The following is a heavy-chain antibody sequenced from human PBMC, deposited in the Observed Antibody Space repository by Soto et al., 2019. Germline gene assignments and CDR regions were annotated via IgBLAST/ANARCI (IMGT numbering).Heavy chain of an antibody. V-gene: IGHV3-30-3*01. CDR1: GFTFSSYA. Sequence: GGSLRLSCAASGFTFSSYAMHWVRQAPGKGLEWVAVISYDGSNKYYADSVKGRFTISRDNSKNTLYLQMNSLRAEDTAVYYCARDPQYYDFWSGYYFPDYWGQGTLVTAPQ. CDR2: ISYDGSNK. CDR3: ARDPQYYDFWSGYYFPDY. J-gene: IGHJ4*02. D-gene: IGHD3-3*01.